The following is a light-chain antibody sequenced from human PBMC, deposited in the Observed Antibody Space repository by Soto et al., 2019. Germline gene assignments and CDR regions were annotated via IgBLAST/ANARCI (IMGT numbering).Light chain of an antibody. CDR1: QSINSW. Sequence: DIQMTQSPSTLSASVGDRVTITCRASQSINSWLAWYQQKPGKAPQVLIYDASSLESGVPSRFSGSGSGTDFTLTISSLEPDDFATYYCQQYNSYSWTFGQGTKVEIK. CDR3: QQYNSYSWT. V-gene: IGKV1-5*01. CDR2: DAS. J-gene: IGKJ1*01.